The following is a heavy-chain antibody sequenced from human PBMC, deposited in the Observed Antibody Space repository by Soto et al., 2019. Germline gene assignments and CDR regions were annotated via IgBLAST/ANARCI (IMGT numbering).Heavy chain of an antibody. CDR3: AKGSGYTYGSIDY. V-gene: IGHV3-23*01. CDR2: ISGSGGST. D-gene: IGHD5-18*01. CDR1: GFTFSSYV. Sequence: EVQLLESGGGLVQPGGSLRLSCAASGFTFSSYVMSWVRQAPGEGLEWVSGISGSGGSTHYPDSVKGRFTISRDNSKNTLYLQMYSLRAEDTAVYYCAKGSGYTYGSIDYWGQGTLVTVSS. J-gene: IGHJ4*02.